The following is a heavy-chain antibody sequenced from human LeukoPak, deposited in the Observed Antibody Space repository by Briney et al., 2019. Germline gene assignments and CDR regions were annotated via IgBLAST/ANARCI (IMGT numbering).Heavy chain of an antibody. CDR2: ISHDENHK. V-gene: IGHV3-30*01. D-gene: IGHD2-15*01. Sequence: GRSLRLSCAASGFSFSNYAMHWVRQAPGKGLEWVAVISHDENHKYYADSVKGRFTISRDNPKNTLYLEMNSLRPEDTAVYYCARERGGTNLGVDVWGQGTTVTVSS. J-gene: IGHJ6*02. CDR1: GFSFSNYA. CDR3: ARERGGTNLGVDV.